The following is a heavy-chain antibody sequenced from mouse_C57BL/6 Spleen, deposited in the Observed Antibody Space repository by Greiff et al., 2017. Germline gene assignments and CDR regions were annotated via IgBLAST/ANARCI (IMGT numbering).Heavy chain of an antibody. V-gene: IGHV1-42*01. Sequence: EVQLVESGPELVKPGASVKISCKASGYSFTGYYMNWVKQSPEKSLEWIGEINPSTGGTTYNQKFKAKATLTVDKSSSTAYMQLKSLTSEDSAVYYCARVPGDYWGQGTTLTVSS. CDR3: ARVPGDY. J-gene: IGHJ2*01. CDR1: GYSFTGYY. CDR2: INPSTGGT.